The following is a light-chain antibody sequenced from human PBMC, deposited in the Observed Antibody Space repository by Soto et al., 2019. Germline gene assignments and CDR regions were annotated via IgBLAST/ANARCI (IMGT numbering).Light chain of an antibody. J-gene: IGKJ1*01. CDR2: GAS. V-gene: IGKV3D-7*01. CDR1: QSVSSSY. CDR3: QQDYNLPRT. Sequence: PGKRVTLSCRASQSVSSSYLTWYQQKPGQAPRLLIYGASTRATSIPARFSGSGSGTDFTLTISSLQPEDFAVYYCQQDYNLPRTFGQGTKVEIK.